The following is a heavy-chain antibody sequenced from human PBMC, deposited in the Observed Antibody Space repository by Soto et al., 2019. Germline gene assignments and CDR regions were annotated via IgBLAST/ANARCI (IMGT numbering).Heavy chain of an antibody. V-gene: IGHV5-51*01. CDR2: IYPGDSDT. CDR3: ARVWYGNWFDP. CDR1: GYXFTSYL. D-gene: IGHD3-10*01. Sequence: PXEXLKISCKCSGYXFTSYLIVWVRHMPGKGLEWMGIIYPGDSDTRYSPSFQGQVTISADKSISTAYLKWSSLKASDTAMYYCARVWYGNWFDPWGQGTLVTVS. J-gene: IGHJ5*02.